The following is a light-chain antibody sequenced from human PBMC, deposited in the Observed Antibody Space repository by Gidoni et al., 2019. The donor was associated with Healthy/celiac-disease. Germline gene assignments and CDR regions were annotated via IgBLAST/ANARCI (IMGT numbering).Light chain of an antibody. V-gene: IGKV3-15*01. J-gene: IGKJ1*01. CDR3: QQYSNRPPWT. Sequence: EIVMTQSPATLPVSPGERATLSCRASQSVSSNLAGYQQKPGEDPRHLIYGASTRPTGIPARCSGSGSGTEFTLTNSSMQSEDFAVYYCQQYSNRPPWTFGQGTKVEIK. CDR2: GAS. CDR1: QSVSSN.